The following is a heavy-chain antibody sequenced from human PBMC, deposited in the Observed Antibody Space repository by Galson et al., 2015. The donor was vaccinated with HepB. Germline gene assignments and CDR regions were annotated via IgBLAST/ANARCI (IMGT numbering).Heavy chain of an antibody. Sequence: SLRLSCAASGFPFSSYWIHWVRQAPGKGLVWLSRINNDGSSTTYADSVKGRFTITIYNAKNTLYLQMSSLRAEDTAVYYCARDLSNGYTWIDPWGQGALVTVSS. V-gene: IGHV3-74*01. CDR3: ARDLSNGYTWIDP. CDR2: INNDGSST. CDR1: GFPFSSYW. J-gene: IGHJ5*02. D-gene: IGHD6-19*01.